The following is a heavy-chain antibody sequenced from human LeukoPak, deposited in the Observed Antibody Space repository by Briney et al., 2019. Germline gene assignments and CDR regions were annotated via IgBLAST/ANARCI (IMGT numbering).Heavy chain of an antibody. Sequence: GGSLRLSCAASGFTFSSYGMHWVRQAPGKGLEWVAVIWYDGSNKYYADSVKGRFTISRDNSKNTLYLQMNSLRAEDTAVYYCASSSGWYEFDYWGQGTLVTVSS. V-gene: IGHV3-33*01. CDR3: ASSSGWYEFDY. D-gene: IGHD6-19*01. CDR1: GFTFSSYG. CDR2: IWYDGSNK. J-gene: IGHJ4*02.